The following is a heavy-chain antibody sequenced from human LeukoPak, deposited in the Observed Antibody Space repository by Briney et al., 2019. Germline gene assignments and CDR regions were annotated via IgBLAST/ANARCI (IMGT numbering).Heavy chain of an antibody. J-gene: IGHJ4*02. V-gene: IGHV4-34*01. CDR2: INHSGST. CDR3: ARTKDGYNFDS. D-gene: IGHD5-24*01. CDR1: GGSFSGYY. Sequence: SETLSLTCAVYGGSFSGYYWSWIRQPPGKGLEWIGEINHSGSTTYNPSLKSRVTMSVDTSKNQFSLKLSSVTAADTAVYYCARTKDGYNFDSWGQGTLVTVSS.